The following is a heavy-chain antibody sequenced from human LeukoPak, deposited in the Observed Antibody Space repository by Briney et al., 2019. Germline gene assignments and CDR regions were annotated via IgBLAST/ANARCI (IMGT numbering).Heavy chain of an antibody. D-gene: IGHD6-19*01. CDR3: ARASGIAVAGLTDAFDI. CDR1: GFTFSSYS. CDR2: ISSSSSYI. J-gene: IGHJ3*02. V-gene: IGHV3-21*01. Sequence: PGGSLRLSCAASGFTFSSYSMNWVRQAPGKGLEWVSSISSSSSYIYYADSVKGRFTISGDNAKNSLYLQMNSLRAEDTAVYYCARASGIAVAGLTDAFDIWGQGTMVTVSS.